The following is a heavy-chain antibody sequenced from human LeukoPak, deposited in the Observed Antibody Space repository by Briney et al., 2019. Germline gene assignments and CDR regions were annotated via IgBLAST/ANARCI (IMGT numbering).Heavy chain of an antibody. J-gene: IGHJ5*02. Sequence: PGGSLRLSCAASGFTFSSYAMNWVRQAPGKGLEWVSGISGSGDSTFYAASVKGRFTISRDNSKNTLYLQMNSLKTEDTAVYYCARARRDSSGSNWFDPWGQGTLVTVSS. CDR1: GFTFSSYA. CDR3: ARARRDSSGSNWFDP. V-gene: IGHV3-23*01. D-gene: IGHD3-22*01. CDR2: ISGSGDST.